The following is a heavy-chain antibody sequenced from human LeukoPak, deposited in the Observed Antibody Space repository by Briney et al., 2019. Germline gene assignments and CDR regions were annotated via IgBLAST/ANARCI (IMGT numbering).Heavy chain of an antibody. CDR3: ARKYGYCSSTSCYTLLYNWFDP. D-gene: IGHD2-2*02. Sequence: ASVKVSCKASGYTFISYGISWVRQAPGQGLEWMGWINPNSGGTNYAQKFQGRVTMTRDTSISTAYMELSRLRSDDTAVYYCARKYGYCSSTSCYTLLYNWFDPWGQGTLVTVSS. J-gene: IGHJ5*02. CDR1: GYTFISYG. CDR2: INPNSGGT. V-gene: IGHV1-2*02.